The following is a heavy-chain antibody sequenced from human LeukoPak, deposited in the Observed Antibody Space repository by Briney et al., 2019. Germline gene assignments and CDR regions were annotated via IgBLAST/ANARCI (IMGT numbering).Heavy chain of an antibody. J-gene: IGHJ4*02. V-gene: IGHV1-8*01. CDR2: MNPNSGNT. CDR3: ARGAPYCGGDCYFL. CDR1: GYTFTSYD. D-gene: IGHD2-21*02. Sequence: ASVKVSCKASGYTFTSYDINWVRQATGQGLEWMGWMNPNSGNTGYAQKFQGRVTMIRNTSISTAYMELSSLRSEDTAVYYCARGAPYCGGDCYFLWGQGTLVTVSS.